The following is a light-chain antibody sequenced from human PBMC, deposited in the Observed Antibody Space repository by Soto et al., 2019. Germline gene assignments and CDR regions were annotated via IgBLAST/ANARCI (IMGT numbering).Light chain of an antibody. CDR1: QSISRY. CDR2: AAS. Sequence: DIEMTQSPSSLSASIGETVTVTCRASQSISRYLNWYQQKPGKAPTLLISAASSLERGVPPRFSGGGSGTEFTLTISSLQPEDFATYYCQQNYRNTPWTFGQGTKVDVK. J-gene: IGKJ1*01. V-gene: IGKV1-39*01. CDR3: QQNYRNTPWT.